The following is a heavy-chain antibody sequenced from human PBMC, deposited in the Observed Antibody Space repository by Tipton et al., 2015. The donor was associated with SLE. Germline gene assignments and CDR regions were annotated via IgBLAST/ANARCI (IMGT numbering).Heavy chain of an antibody. J-gene: IGHJ5*02. V-gene: IGHV4-39*01. CDR2: IYYSGST. CDR3: ASGGYGSGSHYLGGWFDP. Sequence: TLSLTCTVSGGSISSSSYYWGWIRQPPGKGLGWIGSIYYSGSTYYNPSPKSRVTISVDTSKNQFSLKLSSVTAADPAVYYCASGGYGSGSHYLGGWFDPWGRGTLVTVSS. CDR1: GGSISSSSYY. D-gene: IGHD3-10*01.